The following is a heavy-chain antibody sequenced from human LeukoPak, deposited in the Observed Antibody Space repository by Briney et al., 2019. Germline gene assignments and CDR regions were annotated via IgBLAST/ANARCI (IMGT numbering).Heavy chain of an antibody. D-gene: IGHD3-22*01. V-gene: IGHV1-69*13. CDR2: IIPIFGTA. Sequence: SVKVSCKASGGTFSSYAISWVRQAPGQGLEWMGGIIPIFGTANYAQKFQGRVTITADESTSTAYMELSGLRSEDTAVYYCAQTRGDYDSSGYYLDYWGQGTLVTVSS. J-gene: IGHJ4*02. CDR1: GGTFSSYA. CDR3: AQTRGDYDSSGYYLDY.